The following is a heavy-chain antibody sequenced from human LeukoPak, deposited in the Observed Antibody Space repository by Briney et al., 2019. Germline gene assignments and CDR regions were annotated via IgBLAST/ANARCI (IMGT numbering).Heavy chain of an antibody. CDR1: GGTFSSYA. Sequence: SVKVSCKASGGTFSSYAISWVRQAPGQGLEWMGGIIPIFGTANYAQKFQGRVTITADESTSTAYMELSSLRSEDTAVYYCARDRDRYYYDSSGYEFDSWGQGTLVTVSS. J-gene: IGHJ4*02. D-gene: IGHD3-22*01. V-gene: IGHV1-69*13. CDR3: ARDRDRYYYDSSGYEFDS. CDR2: IIPIFGTA.